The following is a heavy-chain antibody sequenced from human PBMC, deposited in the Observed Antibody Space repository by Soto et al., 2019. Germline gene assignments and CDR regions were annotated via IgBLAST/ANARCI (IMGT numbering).Heavy chain of an antibody. CDR1: GYTFTGYY. V-gene: IGHV1-2*04. CDR2: INPNSGGT. Sequence: QVQLVQSGAEVKKPGASVKVSCKASGYTFTGYYMHWVRQAPGQGLEWMGWINPNSGGTNYAQKFQGWVTMTRDTSISTAYMELSRLRSDDTAVYYCAREGRAYSSGWPFDYWGQGTLVTVSS. D-gene: IGHD6-19*01. J-gene: IGHJ4*02. CDR3: AREGRAYSSGWPFDY.